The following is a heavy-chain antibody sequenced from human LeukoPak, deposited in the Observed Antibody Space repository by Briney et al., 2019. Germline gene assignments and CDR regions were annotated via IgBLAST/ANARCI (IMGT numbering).Heavy chain of an antibody. D-gene: IGHD6-13*01. CDR1: GGTFSSYA. V-gene: IGHV1-69*04. Sequence: GASVKVSCKASGGTFSSYAISWVRQAPGQGLEWMGRIIPILGIANYAQKFQGRVTITADKSTSTAYMELSSLRSEDTAVYYCARSYSSSWYKEYFQHWGQGTLVTVSS. CDR3: ARSYSSSWYKEYFQH. CDR2: IIPILGIA. J-gene: IGHJ1*01.